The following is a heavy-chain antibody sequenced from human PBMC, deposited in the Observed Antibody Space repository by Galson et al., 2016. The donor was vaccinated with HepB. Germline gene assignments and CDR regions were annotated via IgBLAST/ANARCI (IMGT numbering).Heavy chain of an antibody. J-gene: IGHJ4*02. Sequence: SVKVSCKATGYSFIAYDIYWVRQAPGQGLQWMGWINPNNGDTTYEQKFRGRVTMTSNTSHRTAYMELSSLRSDDTAVYYCARPMNRVGTGHWGQGTLVTVSS. CDR2: INPNNGDT. CDR3: ARPMNRVGTGH. CDR1: GYSFIAYD. V-gene: IGHV1-2*02. D-gene: IGHD1-14*01.